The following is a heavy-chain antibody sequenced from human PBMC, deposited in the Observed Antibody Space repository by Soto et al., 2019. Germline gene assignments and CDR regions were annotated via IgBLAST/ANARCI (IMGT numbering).Heavy chain of an antibody. CDR2: ISSSGKT. J-gene: IGHJ4*02. CDR3: ARDIRGYSRAFDY. V-gene: IGHV4-61*01. Sequence: QVQLQESGPGLVKPSETLSLACSVSGDSVRSDNYYWTWIRQPPGKGLEWIGYISSSGKTNYNPSLKSRVTISLDTSNNQFSLKLTSMTAADTAVYYCARDIRGYSRAFDYWGQGTLVTVSS. D-gene: IGHD5-18*01. CDR1: GDSVRSDNYY.